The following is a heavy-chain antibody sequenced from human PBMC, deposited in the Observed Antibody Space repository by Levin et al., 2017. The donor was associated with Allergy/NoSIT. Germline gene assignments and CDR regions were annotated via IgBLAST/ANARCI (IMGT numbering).Heavy chain of an antibody. CDR1: GFPFSDYA. J-gene: IGHJ3*01. CDR3: AKKQGGTSGFSFDV. D-gene: IGHD1-1*01. V-gene: IGHV3-23*01. Sequence: HAGGSLRLSCAASGFPFSDYAMTWVRQAPGKGLEWVSVITGGGSSTYYGDSVKGRFTVSRDNSKNTLYLELNSLRAEDTALYYCAKKQGGTSGFSFDVWGQGTMVTVSS. CDR2: ITGGGSST.